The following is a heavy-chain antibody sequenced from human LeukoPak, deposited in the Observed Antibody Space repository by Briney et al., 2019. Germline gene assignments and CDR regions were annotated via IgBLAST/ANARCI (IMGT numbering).Heavy chain of an antibody. V-gene: IGHV4-61*05. Sequence: SETLSLTCTVSGGSISSSSYYWGWIRQPPGKGLEWIGYIYYSGSTNYNPSLKSRVTISLDTSKNQFSLKLSSVTAADTAVYYCARHSGYYDSAFDYWGQGTLVTVSS. CDR1: GGSISSSSYY. J-gene: IGHJ4*02. CDR3: ARHSGYYDSAFDY. D-gene: IGHD3-22*01. CDR2: IYYSGST.